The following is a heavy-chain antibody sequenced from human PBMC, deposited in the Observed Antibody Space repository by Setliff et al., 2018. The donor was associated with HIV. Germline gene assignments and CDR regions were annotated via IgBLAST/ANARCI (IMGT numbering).Heavy chain of an antibody. CDR3: ARRDPTSVPT. J-gene: IGHJ5*02. V-gene: IGHV4-39*02. CDR1: GGSYSSTFHY. CDR2: IYHDGNT. Sequence: SETLSLTCTASGGSYSSTFHYWVWIRQPPGKGLEWVGSIYHDGNTYYNPSLESRVTISADTSETHFSLRLTSATAADTGVYFCARRDPTSVPTWGRGTLVTVSS. D-gene: IGHD1-26*01.